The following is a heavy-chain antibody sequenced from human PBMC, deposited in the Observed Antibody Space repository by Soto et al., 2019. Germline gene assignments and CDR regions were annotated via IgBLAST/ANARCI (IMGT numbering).Heavy chain of an antibody. D-gene: IGHD3-10*01. CDR2: ISAYNGNT. CDR1: GYTFTSYG. CDR3: ARDPWYYGSGARFDY. Sequence: QVQLVQSGAEVKKPGASVKVSCKASGYTFTSYGISWVRQAPGQGLEWMGWISAYNGNTNYAQKLQGRVTMTTDTSTSTAYLERRSLRSDDTAVYYCARDPWYYGSGARFDYWGQGTLVTVSS. J-gene: IGHJ4*02. V-gene: IGHV1-18*01.